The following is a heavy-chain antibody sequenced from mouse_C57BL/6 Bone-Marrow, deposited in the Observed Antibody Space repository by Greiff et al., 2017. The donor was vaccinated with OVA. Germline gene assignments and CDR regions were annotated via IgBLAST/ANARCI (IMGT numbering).Heavy chain of an antibody. CDR1: GYTFTDHI. CDR3: GTYYGRSSYWYFDV. CDR2: IYPVSGET. D-gene: IGHD1-1*01. V-gene: IGHV1-11*01. J-gene: IGHJ1*03. Sequence: QVQLQQSGAELASPGASVTLSCKASGYTFTDHIMNWVKKRPGQGLEWIGRIYPVSGETNYNQKFMGKATFSVDRSYSKVYMVLNSQTSEDPAVYYCGTYYGRSSYWYFDVWGTGTTVTVSS.